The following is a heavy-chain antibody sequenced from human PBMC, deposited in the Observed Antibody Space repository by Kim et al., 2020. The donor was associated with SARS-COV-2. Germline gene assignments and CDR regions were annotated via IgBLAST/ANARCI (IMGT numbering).Heavy chain of an antibody. J-gene: IGHJ3*02. CDR3: ARTPVRGVIIGAFDI. Sequence: PSLKRRVTISVDTSKNQYSLKLGSVTAADTAVYYCARTPVRGVIIGAFDIWGQGTMVTVSS. V-gene: IGHV4-30-2*04. D-gene: IGHD3-10*01.